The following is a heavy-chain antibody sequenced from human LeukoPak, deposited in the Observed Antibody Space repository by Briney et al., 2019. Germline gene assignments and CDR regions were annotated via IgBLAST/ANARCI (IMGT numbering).Heavy chain of an antibody. D-gene: IGHD3-9*01. Sequence: GASVKVSCKASGYTFTSYGISWVRQAPGQGLEWMGWISAYNGNTNYAQKFQGRVTMTRNTPISTAYMELSSLRSEDTAVYYCARGGYDILTGYETRGRWFDPWGQGTLVTVSS. CDR2: ISAYNGNT. CDR3: ARGGYDILTGYETRGRWFDP. CDR1: GYTFTSYG. V-gene: IGHV1-18*01. J-gene: IGHJ5*02.